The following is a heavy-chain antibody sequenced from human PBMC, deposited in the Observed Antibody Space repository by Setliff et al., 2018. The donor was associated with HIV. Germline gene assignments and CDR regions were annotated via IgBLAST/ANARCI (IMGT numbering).Heavy chain of an antibody. J-gene: IGHJ5*02. CDR3: AREGLAVAGLNWFDP. V-gene: IGHV4-59*01. CDR2: IYYSGST. Sequence: PSETLSLTCTVSGAPLSSYYLNWIRQPPGKGLEWIGYIYYSGSTNYNPSLKSRVTISVDTSKNQFSLKLSSVTAADTAVYYCAREGLAVAGLNWFDPWGQGTLVTVSS. D-gene: IGHD6-19*01. CDR1: GAPLSSYY.